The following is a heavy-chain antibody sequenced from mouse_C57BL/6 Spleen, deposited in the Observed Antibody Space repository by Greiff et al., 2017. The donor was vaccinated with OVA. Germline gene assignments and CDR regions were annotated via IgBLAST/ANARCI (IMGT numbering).Heavy chain of an antibody. CDR1: GFTFSSYA. CDR3: AVDGRGYYFDY. Sequence: EVKLQESGGGLVKPGGSLKLSCAASGFTFSSYAMSWVRQTPEKRLEWVATISDGGSYTYYPDNVKGRFTISRDNAKNNLYLQMSHLKSEDTAMYYCAVDGRGYYFDYWGQGTTLTVSS. V-gene: IGHV5-4*03. CDR2: ISDGGSYT. D-gene: IGHD2-3*01. J-gene: IGHJ2*01.